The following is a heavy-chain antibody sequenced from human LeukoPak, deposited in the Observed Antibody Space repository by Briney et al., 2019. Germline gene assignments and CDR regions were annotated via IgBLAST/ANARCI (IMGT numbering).Heavy chain of an antibody. Sequence: PSETLSLTCTVSGGSISSYYWSWIRQPPGKGLEWIGYIYYSGNTNHNPSLKSRVTISIDTSKNQYSLKLSSVTAADTAVYYCARVGYAYAFDPWGQGTLITVSS. J-gene: IGHJ5*02. V-gene: IGHV4-59*08. CDR2: IYYSGNT. D-gene: IGHD5-18*01. CDR3: ARVGYAYAFDP. CDR1: GGSISSYY.